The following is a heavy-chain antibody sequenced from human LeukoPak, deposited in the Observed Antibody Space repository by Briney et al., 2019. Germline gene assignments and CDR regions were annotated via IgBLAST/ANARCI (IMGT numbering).Heavy chain of an antibody. CDR1: GGSFSGYY. Sequence: SETLSLTCAVYGGSFSGYYWSWIRQPPGKGLEWIGEINHSGSTNYNPSLKSRVTISVDTSKNQFSLKLSSVTAADTAVYYWARGTESSGLYKGSTFDYWGQGTLVTVSS. J-gene: IGHJ4*02. CDR2: INHSGST. D-gene: IGHD6-19*01. V-gene: IGHV4-34*01. CDR3: ARGTESSGLYKGSTFDY.